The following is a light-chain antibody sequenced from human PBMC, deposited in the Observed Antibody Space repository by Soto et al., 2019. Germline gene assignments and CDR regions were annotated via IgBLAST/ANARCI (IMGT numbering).Light chain of an antibody. J-gene: IGKJ2*02. CDR3: QQYNSYLWT. CDR1: QSISSW. V-gene: IGKV1-5*01. Sequence: DIQMTQSPSTLSASVGDRVTITCRASQSISSWLAWYQQKPGKAPKLLIYDASSLESGVPSRFSGSGSGTEFTLTISSLQPDDFATYYCQQYNSYLWTFGQGTKLEIQ. CDR2: DAS.